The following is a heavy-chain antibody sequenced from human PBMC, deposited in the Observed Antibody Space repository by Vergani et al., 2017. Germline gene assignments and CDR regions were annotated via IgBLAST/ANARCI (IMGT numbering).Heavy chain of an antibody. Sequence: QVQLVQSGAEVKKPGASVKVSCKASGYTFTGYYMHWVRQAPGQGLEWMGWINPNSGGTNYAQKFQGRVTMTEDTSTDTAYMELSSLRSEDTAVYYCATVGVFWRDIVVVPAAIRDYYYYGMDVWGQGTTVTVSS. J-gene: IGHJ6*02. CDR1: GYTFTGYY. V-gene: IGHV1-2*02. CDR3: ATVGVFWRDIVVVPAAIRDYYYYGMDV. D-gene: IGHD2-2*02. CDR2: INPNSGGT.